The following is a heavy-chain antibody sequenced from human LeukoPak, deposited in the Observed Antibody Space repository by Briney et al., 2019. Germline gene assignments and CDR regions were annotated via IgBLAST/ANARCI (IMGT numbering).Heavy chain of an antibody. CDR3: ARESGSYWNWFDP. Sequence: PGGSLRLSCAASGLTVSSNYMTWVRQAPGMGLEWVSVIYSGGSTYYADSVKGRFTISRDNSKNTLYLQMNSLRAEDTAVYYCARESGSYWNWFDPWGRGTLVTVSS. CDR1: GLTVSSNY. J-gene: IGHJ5*02. V-gene: IGHV3-53*01. CDR2: IYSGGST. D-gene: IGHD1-26*01.